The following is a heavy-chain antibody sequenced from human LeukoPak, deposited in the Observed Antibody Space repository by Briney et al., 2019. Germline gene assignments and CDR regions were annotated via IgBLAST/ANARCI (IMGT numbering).Heavy chain of an antibody. J-gene: IGHJ4*02. CDR2: ISYDGSNK. D-gene: IGHD6-13*01. V-gene: IGHV3-30*18. Sequence: PGGSLRLSCAASGFTFSSYVMSWVRQAPGKGLEWVAVISYDGSNKYYADSVKGRFTISRDNSKNTLYLQMNSLRAEDTAVYYCAKDGGYSSSWFFDYWGQGTLVTVSS. CDR1: GFTFSSYV. CDR3: AKDGGYSSSWFFDY.